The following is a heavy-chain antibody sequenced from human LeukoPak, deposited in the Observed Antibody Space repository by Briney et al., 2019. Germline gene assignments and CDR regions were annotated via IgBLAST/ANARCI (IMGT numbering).Heavy chain of an antibody. CDR1: GYTFTGYY. CDR3: ARVTMVRGVIGLNNGMDV. CDR2: MNPNSGNT. Sequence: ASMKVSCKASGYTFTGYYMHWVRQATGQGLEWMGWMNPNSGNTGYAQKFQGRVTMTRNTSISTAYMELSSLRSEDTAVYYCARVTMVRGVIGLNNGMDVWGQGTTVTVSS. D-gene: IGHD3-10*01. J-gene: IGHJ6*02. V-gene: IGHV1-8*02.